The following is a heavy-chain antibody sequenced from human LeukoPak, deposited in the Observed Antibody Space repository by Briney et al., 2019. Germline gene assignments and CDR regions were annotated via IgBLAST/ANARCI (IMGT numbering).Heavy chain of an antibody. V-gene: IGHV3-7*01. CDR1: GFTFSSYW. J-gene: IGHJ4*02. Sequence: GGSLRLSCVASGFTFSSYWMSWVRQAPGKGLEWVANIKQDGSEKYYVDSVKGRFTISRDNAKNSLYLQMNSLRAEDTAVYYCARHLRLITMVRGVIDYWGQGTLVTVSS. D-gene: IGHD3-10*01. CDR3: ARHLRLITMVRGVIDY. CDR2: IKQDGSEK.